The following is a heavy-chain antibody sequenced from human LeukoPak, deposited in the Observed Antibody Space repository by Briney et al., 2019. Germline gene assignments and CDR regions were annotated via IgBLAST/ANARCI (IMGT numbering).Heavy chain of an antibody. V-gene: IGHV4-34*01. J-gene: IGHJ4*02. Sequence: PSETLSHTCAVYGGSFSGYYWSWIRQPPGKGLEWIGEINHSGSTNYNPSLKSRVTISVDTSKNQFSLKLSSVTAADTAVYYCARGSRYFARFADYWGQGTLVTVSS. CDR1: GGSFSGYY. D-gene: IGHD3-9*01. CDR2: INHSGST. CDR3: ARGSRYFARFADY.